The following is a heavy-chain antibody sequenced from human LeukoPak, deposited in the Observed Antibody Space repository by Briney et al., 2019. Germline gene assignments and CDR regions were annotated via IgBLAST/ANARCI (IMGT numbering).Heavy chain of an antibody. CDR2: ISGSGGST. CDR3: AKSAAGEFFFDY. V-gene: IGHV3-23*01. CDR1: GFTFSSYA. Sequence: PGGSLRLSCAASGFTFSSYAMSWVRQAPGKALEWVSAISGSGGSTYYADSVKRRFTISRDNSKNTLYLQMNSLRAEDTAVYYCAKSAAGEFFFDYWGQGTLVTVSS. J-gene: IGHJ4*02. D-gene: IGHD3-10*01.